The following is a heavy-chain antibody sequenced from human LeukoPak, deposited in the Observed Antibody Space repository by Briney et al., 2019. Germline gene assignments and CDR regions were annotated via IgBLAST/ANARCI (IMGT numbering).Heavy chain of an antibody. CDR3: ANLGGAY. Sequence: SETLSLTCTVSGGSISSSSYYWGWIRQPPGKGLEWIGSIYHSGSTYYSPSLKSRVTISVDTSKNQFSLKLSSVTAADTAVYYCANLGGAYWGQGTLVTVSS. J-gene: IGHJ4*02. CDR2: IYHSGST. V-gene: IGHV4-39*07. D-gene: IGHD3-10*01. CDR1: GGSISSSSYY.